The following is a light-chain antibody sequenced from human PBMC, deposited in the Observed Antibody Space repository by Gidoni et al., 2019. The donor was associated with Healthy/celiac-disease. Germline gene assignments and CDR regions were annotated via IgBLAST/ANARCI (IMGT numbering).Light chain of an antibody. V-gene: IGKV3-20*01. CDR1: QSVSSSY. Sequence: EIVLTQSPGTLSLSPGERATLSCRAIQSVSSSYLAWYQQKPGQAPRLLIYGASSRATGIPDRFSGSGSGTDFTLTISRLEPEDFAVYYCQHYGSSPFTFGGGTKVEIK. CDR2: GAS. CDR3: QHYGSSPFT. J-gene: IGKJ4*01.